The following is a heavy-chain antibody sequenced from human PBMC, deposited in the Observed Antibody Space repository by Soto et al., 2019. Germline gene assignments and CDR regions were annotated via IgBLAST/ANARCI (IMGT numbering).Heavy chain of an antibody. D-gene: IGHD3-22*01. CDR2: IRSKAYGGTT. CDR3: GSSGYYRYYYYGMDV. J-gene: IGHJ6*02. CDR1: GFTFGDYA. V-gene: IGHV3-49*03. Sequence: PGGSLRLSCTASGFTFGDYAMSWFRQAPGKGLEWVGFIRSKAYGGTTEYAASVKGRFTISRDDSKSIAYLQMNSLKTEDTAVYYCGSSGYYRYYYYGMDVWGQGTTVTVS.